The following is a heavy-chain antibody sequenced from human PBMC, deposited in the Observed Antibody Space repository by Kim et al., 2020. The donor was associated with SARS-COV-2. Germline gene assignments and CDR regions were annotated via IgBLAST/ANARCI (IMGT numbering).Heavy chain of an antibody. CDR1: GFTFSSYG. CDR2: ISYDGSNK. CDR3: AKDQYGYSGYDPNYYYYYGVDV. Sequence: GGSLRLSCAASGFTFSSYGMHWVRQAPGKGLEWVAVISYDGSNKYYADSVKGRFTISRDNSKNTLYLQMNSLRAEDTAVYYCAKDQYGYSGYDPNYYYYYGVDVWGQGTTVTVSS. D-gene: IGHD5-12*01. J-gene: IGHJ6*02. V-gene: IGHV3-30*18.